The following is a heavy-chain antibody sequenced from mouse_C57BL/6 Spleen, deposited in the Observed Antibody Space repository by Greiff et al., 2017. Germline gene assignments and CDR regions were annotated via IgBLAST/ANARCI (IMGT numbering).Heavy chain of an antibody. Sequence: VQLQQPGAELVQPGASVKLSCKASGYTFTSYWLQWVKQRPGQGLEWIGEIDPSDSYTNYNQKFKGKATLTVDTSSSTAYMQLSSLTSEDSAVYYCARRGIYYDYDGYAMDYWGQGTSVTVSS. J-gene: IGHJ4*01. V-gene: IGHV1-50*01. D-gene: IGHD2-4*01. CDR1: GYTFTSYW. CDR3: ARRGIYYDYDGYAMDY. CDR2: IDPSDSYT.